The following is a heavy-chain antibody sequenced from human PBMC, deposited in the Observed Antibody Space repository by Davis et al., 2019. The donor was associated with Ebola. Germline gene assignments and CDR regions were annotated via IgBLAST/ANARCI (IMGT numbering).Heavy chain of an antibody. CDR1: GGSISSYY. V-gene: IGHV4-59*12. D-gene: IGHD2-15*01. Sequence: GSLRLSCTVSGGSISSYYWSWIRQPPGKGLEWIGYIYYSGSTNYNPTLKSRVTISVDKSKNQFSLKLTSVTAADTAVDYCARFECSGGSCYWGFDYWGQGTLVTVSS. CDR3: ARFECSGGSCYWGFDY. CDR2: IYYSGST. J-gene: IGHJ4*02.